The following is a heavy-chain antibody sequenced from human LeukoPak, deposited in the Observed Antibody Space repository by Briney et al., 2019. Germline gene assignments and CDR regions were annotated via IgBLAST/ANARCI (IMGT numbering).Heavy chain of an antibody. V-gene: IGHV3-66*01. J-gene: IGHJ4*02. CDR1: GFTVTINY. D-gene: IGHD4-17*01. Sequence: PGGSLRLSCVVSGFTVTINYMSWVRQAPGKGLEWVSVIYSGGTTNYADSVKGRFTVYRDNSKNTLYLQMNSLRAEDTAVYYCASKLTSGYWGQGTLVTVSS. CDR3: ASKLTSGY. CDR2: IYSGGTT.